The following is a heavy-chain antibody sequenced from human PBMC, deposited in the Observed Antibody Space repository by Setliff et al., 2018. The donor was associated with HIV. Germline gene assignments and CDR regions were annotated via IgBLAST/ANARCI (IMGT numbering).Heavy chain of an antibody. J-gene: IGHJ3*01. V-gene: IGHV1-2*06. Sequence: ASVKVSCKAIGYMILGYKMSWVRQAPGQGLEWIGRISPDKGAAEYAPKFQGRVRMTLDTSISTAYLEIPRLTSDDAAVYYCARPRVFDSFDVWGQGTLVTVSS. CDR3: ARPRVFDSFDV. CDR2: ISPDKGAA. CDR1: GYMILGYK.